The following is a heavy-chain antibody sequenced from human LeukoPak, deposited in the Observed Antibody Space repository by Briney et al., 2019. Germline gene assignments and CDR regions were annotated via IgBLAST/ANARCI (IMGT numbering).Heavy chain of an antibody. D-gene: IGHD3-10*01. CDR3: ATYAPKYYYGSGSYQDDY. V-gene: IGHV4-61*02. CDR1: GGSINSGSYY. Sequence: SQTLSLTCTVSGGSINSGSYYWSWIRQPAGKGLEWIGRIYTSGSTNYNPSLKSRVTISIDTSKNQFSLKLSSVTAADTAVYYCATYAPKYYYGSGSYQDDYWGQGTLVTVSS. J-gene: IGHJ4*02. CDR2: IYTSGST.